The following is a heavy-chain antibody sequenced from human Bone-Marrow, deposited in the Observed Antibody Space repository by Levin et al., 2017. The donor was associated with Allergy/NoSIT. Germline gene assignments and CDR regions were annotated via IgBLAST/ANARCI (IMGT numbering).Heavy chain of an antibody. CDR2: ISDGGGST. V-gene: IGHV3-23*01. Sequence: SCAASGFTFSSYAMSWVRQAPGKGLEWVSGISDGGGSTYYADSVKGRFSISRDNSKNTLYLQMNSLRAEDTAAYYCAKAFSGWPPGDYWGQGTLVTVSS. CDR1: GFTFSSYA. D-gene: IGHD6-19*01. CDR3: AKAFSGWPPGDY. J-gene: IGHJ4*02.